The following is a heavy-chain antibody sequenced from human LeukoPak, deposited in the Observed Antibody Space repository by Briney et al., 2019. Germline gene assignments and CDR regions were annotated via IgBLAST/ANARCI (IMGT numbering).Heavy chain of an antibody. V-gene: IGHV3-13*01. CDR3: ARAVFVVVVAATLAEYFQH. J-gene: IGHJ1*01. CDR1: GFTFSSYD. CDR2: IGTAGDT. Sequence: PGGSLRLSCAASGFTFSSYDMHWVRQATGKGLEWVSSIGTAGDTYYPGSVKGRFTISRENAKNSLYLQMNSLRAGDTAVYYCARAVFVVVVAATLAEYFQHWGQGTLVTVSS. D-gene: IGHD2-15*01.